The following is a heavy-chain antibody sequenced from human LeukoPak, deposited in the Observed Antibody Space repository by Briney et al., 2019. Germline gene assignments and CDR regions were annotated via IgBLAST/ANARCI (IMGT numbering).Heavy chain of an antibody. J-gene: IGHJ6*03. CDR2: IYYSGST. V-gene: IGHV4-59*01. Sequence: SETLSLTCTASGGSISSYYWSWVRQPPGKGLEWVGYIYYSGSTNYNASLKSRVTISVDTSKNQFSLKLSSVTAADTAVYYCAGGLLFEYYYYYYMDVWGKGTTVTVSS. D-gene: IGHD2-21*02. CDR1: GGSISSYY. CDR3: AGGLLFEYYYYYYMDV.